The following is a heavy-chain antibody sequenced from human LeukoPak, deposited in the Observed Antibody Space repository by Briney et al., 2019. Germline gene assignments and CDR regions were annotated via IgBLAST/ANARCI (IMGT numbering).Heavy chain of an antibody. V-gene: IGHV4-59*08. Sequence: SETLSLTCTVSRGSISTYYWSWLRQPPGKGLEWIGYIYYSGSTNYNPSLKSRVTISVDTSTNQFSLKLGSGAVANTAVYYCAREYSSGWYGFFDDWGQGTLVTVSS. CDR2: IYYSGST. D-gene: IGHD6-19*01. CDR3: AREYSSGWYGFFDD. J-gene: IGHJ4*02. CDR1: RGSISTYY.